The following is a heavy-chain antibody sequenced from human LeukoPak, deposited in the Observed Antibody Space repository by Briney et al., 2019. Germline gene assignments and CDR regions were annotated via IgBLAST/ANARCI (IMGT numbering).Heavy chain of an antibody. Sequence: GGSLRLSCAASGLTFTNYAMTWVRQAPGKGLEWVSGISGSGASTYYADSVKGRFTISRDNSKNTLYLQMNSLRVEDTALYYCAKGASSGWLLYWFEPWGQGTLVTVSS. V-gene: IGHV3-23*01. CDR2: ISGSGAST. D-gene: IGHD6-19*01. CDR3: AKGASSGWLLYWFEP. J-gene: IGHJ5*02. CDR1: GLTFTNYA.